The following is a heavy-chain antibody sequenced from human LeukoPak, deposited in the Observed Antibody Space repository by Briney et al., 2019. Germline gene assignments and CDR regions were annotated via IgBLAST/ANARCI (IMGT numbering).Heavy chain of an antibody. J-gene: IGHJ4*02. Sequence: SETLSLTCTVSGGSISSYYWSWIRQPPGKGLEWIGYTHYSGSTNYNPSLKSRVTISVDTSKNQFSLKLSSVTAADTAIYYCARGNGRYFYWGQGTLVTVSS. D-gene: IGHD6-19*01. CDR3: ARGNGRYFY. V-gene: IGHV4-59*01. CDR1: GGSISSYY. CDR2: THYSGST.